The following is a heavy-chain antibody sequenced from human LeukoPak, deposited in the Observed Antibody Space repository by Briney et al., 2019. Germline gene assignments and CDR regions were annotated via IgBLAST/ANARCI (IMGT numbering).Heavy chain of an antibody. D-gene: IGHD6-13*01. J-gene: IGHJ3*02. V-gene: IGHV3-21*01. Sequence: GGSLRLSCAASGFTFSSYSMNWVRQAPGKGLEWVSSISSSSSYIYYADSVKGRFTISRDNAKNSLYLQMNSLGAEDTAVYYCARDPAADDAFDIWGQGTMVTVSS. CDR1: GFTFSSYS. CDR2: ISSSSSYI. CDR3: ARDPAADDAFDI.